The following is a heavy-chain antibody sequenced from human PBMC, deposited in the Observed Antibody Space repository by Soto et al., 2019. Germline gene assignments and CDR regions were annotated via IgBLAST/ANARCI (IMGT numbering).Heavy chain of an antibody. V-gene: IGHV3-48*03. CDR1: EFTFNTYD. Sequence: PGGSLRLSCAASEFTFNTYDMNWVRQAPGKGLEWISYINSGGKTIYYADSVEGRFTVSRDNAKRSLYLQMNNLRAEDTAVYYCARESEDLTSNFDYWGQGTLVTVSS. CDR2: INSGGKTI. J-gene: IGHJ4*02. CDR3: ARESEDLTSNFDY.